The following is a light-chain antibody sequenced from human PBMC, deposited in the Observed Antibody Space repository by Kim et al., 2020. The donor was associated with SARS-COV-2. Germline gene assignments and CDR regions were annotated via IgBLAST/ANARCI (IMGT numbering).Light chain of an antibody. V-gene: IGLV2-14*04. J-gene: IGLJ3*02. CDR2: NVN. CDR3: SSYATSTTWV. Sequence: GQSITISCTGSSNDVGAYDHVSWYQQHPDKVPKLLIFNVNGRPSGVSSRFSGSKSGNTASLTISDLQTEDEADYYCSSYATSTTWVFGGGTKVTV. CDR1: SNDVGAYDH.